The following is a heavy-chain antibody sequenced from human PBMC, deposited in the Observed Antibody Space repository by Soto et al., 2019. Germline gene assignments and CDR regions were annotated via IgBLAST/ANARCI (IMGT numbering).Heavy chain of an antibody. Sequence: GASVKVSCKASGYTFTNYAIHWVRQAPGQRLEWMGWTNAANGNTKYSQKLQDRVTLTRDTSASIAYMELSNLEFEDTAVYYCARGGKQAYSPWNVTGHYWGREP. CDR2: TNAANGNT. CDR1: GYTFTNYA. D-gene: IGHD3-16*01. CDR3: ARGGKQAYSPWNVTGHY. J-gene: IGHJ4*02. V-gene: IGHV1-3*01.